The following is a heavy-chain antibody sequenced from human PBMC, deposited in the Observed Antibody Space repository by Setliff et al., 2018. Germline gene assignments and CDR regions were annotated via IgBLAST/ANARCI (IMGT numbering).Heavy chain of an antibody. CDR2: IGHSGST. Sequence: PSETLSLTCAVYGGSFSTYFWSWIRQPPGKGLEWIGEIGHSGSTNYNPSLNSRVSVSVDTPTNQFSLKVFSVTAADTAVYYCRFWSSYYKNDYWAQGTLVTSPQ. D-gene: IGHD3-3*01. V-gene: IGHV4-34*01. CDR3: RFWSSYYKNDY. CDR1: GGSFSTYF. J-gene: IGHJ4*02.